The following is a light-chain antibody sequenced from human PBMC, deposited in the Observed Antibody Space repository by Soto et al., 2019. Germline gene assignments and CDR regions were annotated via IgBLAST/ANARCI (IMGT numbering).Light chain of an antibody. CDR2: KAS. J-gene: IGKJ1*01. V-gene: IGKV1-5*03. Sequence: DIQMTQSPSTMYGSVGGGVTITCRASQTISSWLAWYQQKPGKAPKLLIYKASTLKSGVPSRFSGSGSGTEFTLTSSSLQPEDFATYFCQQLNYYPRTFGQGTKVDIK. CDR3: QQLNYYPRT. CDR1: QTISSW.